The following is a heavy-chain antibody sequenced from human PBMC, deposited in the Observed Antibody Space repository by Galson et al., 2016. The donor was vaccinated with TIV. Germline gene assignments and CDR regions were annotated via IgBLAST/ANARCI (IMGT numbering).Heavy chain of an antibody. CDR2: IYPDDSDT. CDR1: GYSFTNYW. J-gene: IGHJ3*02. CDR3: ANHPLSRAFDI. V-gene: IGHV5-51*01. D-gene: IGHD1-14*01. Sequence: QSGAEVTKPGESLKISCKGSGYSFTNYWIAWVRQMPGKGLEWMGIIYPDDSDTRYSPSFQGQVTISANKSISTAYVQWSSLKASDTAMNFCANHPLSRAFDIWGQGPVVTVSS.